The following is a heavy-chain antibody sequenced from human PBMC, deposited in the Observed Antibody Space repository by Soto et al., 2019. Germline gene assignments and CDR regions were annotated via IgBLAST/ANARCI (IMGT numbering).Heavy chain of an antibody. V-gene: IGHV4-34*01. CDR2: INHSGST. J-gene: IGHJ4*02. CDR3: ARGGGSFKARFGY. CDR1: GGSFSGYY. D-gene: IGHD2-15*01. Sequence: QVQLQQWGAGLLKPSETLSLTCAVYGGSFSGYYWSWIRQPPGKGLEWIEEINHSGSTNYNPSLKSRVTISVDTSKNQFSLKLSSVTAADTAVYYCARGGGSFKARFGYWGQGTLVTVSS.